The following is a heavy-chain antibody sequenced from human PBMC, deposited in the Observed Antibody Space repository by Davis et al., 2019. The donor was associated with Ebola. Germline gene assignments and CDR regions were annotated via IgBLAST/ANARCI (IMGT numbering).Heavy chain of an antibody. CDR2: INHSGST. CDR3: ARGRGYSWFDP. V-gene: IGHV4-34*01. CDR1: GGSFSGYY. J-gene: IGHJ5*02. D-gene: IGHD5-12*01. Sequence: MPSETLSLTCAVYGGSFSGYYWSWIRQPPGKGLEWVGEINHSGSTNYNPSLKSRVTISADTSKNQYSLKLTSVTAADTALYYCARGRGYSWFDPWGQGTLVTVSS.